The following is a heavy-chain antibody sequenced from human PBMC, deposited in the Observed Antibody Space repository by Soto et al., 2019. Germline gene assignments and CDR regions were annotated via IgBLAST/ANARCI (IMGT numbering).Heavy chain of an antibody. CDR1: GGTFSSYT. Sequence: QVQLVQSGAEVKKPGSSVKVSCKASGGTFSSYTISWVRQAPGQGLEWMGRIIPILGIANYAQKFQGRVTITADKSTSTAYMELSSLRSEDTAVYDCARAIVATMGDAFDIWGQGTMVTVSS. CDR2: IIPILGIA. J-gene: IGHJ3*02. CDR3: ARAIVATMGDAFDI. V-gene: IGHV1-69*02. D-gene: IGHD5-12*01.